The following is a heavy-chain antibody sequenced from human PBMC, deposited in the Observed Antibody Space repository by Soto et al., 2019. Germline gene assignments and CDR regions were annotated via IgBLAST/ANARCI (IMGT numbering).Heavy chain of an antibody. V-gene: IGHV4-59*01. J-gene: IGHJ5*02. CDR2: IWFSGST. D-gene: IGHD1-20*01. Sequence: QVQLQESGPGLVQPSETLSLTCTVSGGSISPYYWSWVRQPPGKGLEWIGFIWFSGSTTYNPSLRSRVTMSVDTSKNQRSLEVTSVTAADTAVYYCARESAVDHNHNWFDPWGQGTRVTGST. CDR1: GGSISPYY. CDR3: ARESAVDHNHNWFDP.